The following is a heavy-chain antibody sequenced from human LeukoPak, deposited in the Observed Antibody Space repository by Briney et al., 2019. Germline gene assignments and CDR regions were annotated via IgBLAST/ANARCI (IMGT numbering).Heavy chain of an antibody. Sequence: RASETLSLTCTVSGGSISSGSYYWSWIRQPAGKGLEWIGRIYTSGSTNYNPSLKSRVTISVDTSKNQFSLKLSSVTAADTAVYYCARGWRQTIFAYGMDVWGQGTTVTVSS. V-gene: IGHV4-61*02. CDR3: ARGWRQTIFAYGMDV. D-gene: IGHD3-3*01. J-gene: IGHJ6*02. CDR2: IYTSGST. CDR1: GGSISSGSYY.